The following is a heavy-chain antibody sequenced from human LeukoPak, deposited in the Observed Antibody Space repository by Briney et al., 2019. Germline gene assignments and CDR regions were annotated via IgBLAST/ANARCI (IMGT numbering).Heavy chain of an antibody. CDR3: ASEWLVLYNMDV. CDR2: ISGSGAST. Sequence: GGSLRLSCAASGFTFSNYAMNWVRQSPGKGLEWVSTISGSGASTYYADSVKGRFTISRDNSKNTLYLQMNSLRAEDTAVYYCASEWLVLYNMDVWGRGTTVTVSS. D-gene: IGHD6-19*01. V-gene: IGHV3-23*01. J-gene: IGHJ6*02. CDR1: GFTFSNYA.